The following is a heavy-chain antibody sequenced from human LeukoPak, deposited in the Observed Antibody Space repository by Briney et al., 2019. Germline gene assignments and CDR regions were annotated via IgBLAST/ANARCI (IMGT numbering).Heavy chain of an antibody. CDR1: GVSISSGSNY. CDR2: IYSSGST. D-gene: IGHD3-10*01. J-gene: IGHJ3*02. Sequence: SETLSLTCRVSGVSISSGSNYWGWIRQPAGKTLEWIGSIYSSGSTYYNSSLMSRVIILIDTAKNHFSLNLSSVTAADTAVYYCARSDGYGLVGIWGQGTMVTVSS. CDR3: ARSDGYGLVGI. V-gene: IGHV4-39*07.